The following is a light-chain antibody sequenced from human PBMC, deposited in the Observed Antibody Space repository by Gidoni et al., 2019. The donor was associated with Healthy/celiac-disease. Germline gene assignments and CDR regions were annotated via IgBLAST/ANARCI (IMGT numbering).Light chain of an antibody. V-gene: IGKV1-9*01. CDR2: AAS. CDR1: QGISSY. CDR3: QQSNSYPYT. J-gene: IGKJ2*01. Sequence: IHFTQSPSFLSASVGDRVTITCRARQGISSYSAWYQQKPGKAPKLLIYAASTLQSGVPSRCSGRGSGTEFTLTISSLQPEDFATYYWQQSNSYPYTFGQGTKLEIK.